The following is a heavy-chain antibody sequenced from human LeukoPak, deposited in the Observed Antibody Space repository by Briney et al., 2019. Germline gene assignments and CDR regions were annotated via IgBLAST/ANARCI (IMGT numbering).Heavy chain of an antibody. CDR3: AKEDPLDCSGGSCVGSYYYGMGV. V-gene: IGHV3-43D*04. CDR2: IFWDGGST. Sequence: GGSLRLSCAASGFTFDDYAMHWVRQAPGKGLEWVSLIFWDGGSTYYADSVKGRFTISRDNSKNSLYLQMDSLRAEDSALYYCAKEDPLDCSGGSCVGSYYYGMGVWGQGTTVTVSS. CDR1: GFTFDDYA. D-gene: IGHD2-15*01. J-gene: IGHJ6*02.